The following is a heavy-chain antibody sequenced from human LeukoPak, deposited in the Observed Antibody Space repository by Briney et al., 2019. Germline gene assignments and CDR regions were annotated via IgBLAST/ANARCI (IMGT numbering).Heavy chain of an antibody. V-gene: IGHV4-61*02. J-gene: IGHJ4*02. Sequence: SETLSLTCTVSGDSISSGDYYWSWIRQPAGKGLEWIGRISSSGSTNYNPSLKSRVTISLDTSKNQFSLKLSSVTAADTAMYYCARVSRGNSVGGDYWGQGTLVTVSS. D-gene: IGHD4-23*01. CDR3: ARVSRGNSVGGDY. CDR2: ISSSGST. CDR1: GDSISSGDYY.